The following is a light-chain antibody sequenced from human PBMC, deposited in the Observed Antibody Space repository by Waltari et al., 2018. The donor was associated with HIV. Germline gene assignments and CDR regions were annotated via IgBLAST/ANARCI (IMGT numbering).Light chain of an antibody. J-gene: IGLJ1*01. Sequence: SYDLTQTLSVSVALGQTATITCGGTKIGSKRVHWYQPKSGQVPVLVIYKNSNRPSGIPERFSGSNSGTTATLAITGVQAGDEADYYCQVWDSSALYVFGPGTKVTV. CDR2: KNS. V-gene: IGLV3-9*01. CDR3: QVWDSSALYV. CDR1: KIGSKR.